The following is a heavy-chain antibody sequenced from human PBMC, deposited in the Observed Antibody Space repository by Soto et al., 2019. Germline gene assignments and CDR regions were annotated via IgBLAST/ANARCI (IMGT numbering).Heavy chain of an antibody. CDR1: GGSISSRSYY. CDR2: THYSGNT. Sequence: QLQLQESGPGLVKPSETLSLTCTVSGGSISSRSYYWGWIRQPPGKGLEWIGSTHYSGNTYYNPSLQSRVTIPVDTSNTPVPLKRSSVTAADTAVYYCARQGKYSSSWREYFDYYNGMDVWGQGTTVTVSS. D-gene: IGHD6-13*01. CDR3: ARQGKYSSSWREYFDYYNGMDV. J-gene: IGHJ6*02. V-gene: IGHV4-39*01.